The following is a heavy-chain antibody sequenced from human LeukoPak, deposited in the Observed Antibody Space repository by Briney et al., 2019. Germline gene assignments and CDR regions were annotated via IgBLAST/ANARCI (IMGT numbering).Heavy chain of an antibody. CDR3: AGDYGSGSYYALDY. V-gene: IGHV3-21*01. CDR2: ISSSSSYI. D-gene: IGHD3-10*01. J-gene: IGHJ4*02. CDR1: GFTFSSYG. Sequence: PGGSLILSCAASGFTFSSYGMRWVRQAPGKGLEWVSSISSSSSYIYYADSVKGRFTISRDNAKNSLYLQMNSLRAEDTAVYYCAGDYGSGSYYALDYWGQGTLVTVSS.